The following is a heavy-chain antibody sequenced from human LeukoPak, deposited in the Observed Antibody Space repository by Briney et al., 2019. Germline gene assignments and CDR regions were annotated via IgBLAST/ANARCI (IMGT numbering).Heavy chain of an antibody. Sequence: GGSLRLSCAASGFTFSSYGMHWVRQAPGKGLAWVAFIRYDGSNKYYADSVKGRFTISRDNSKNTLYLQMNSLRAEDTAVYYCAKDSRGYSGYAGDYWGQGTLVTVSS. J-gene: IGHJ4*02. CDR1: GFTFSSYG. V-gene: IGHV3-30*02. CDR2: IRYDGSNK. D-gene: IGHD5-12*01. CDR3: AKDSRGYSGYAGDY.